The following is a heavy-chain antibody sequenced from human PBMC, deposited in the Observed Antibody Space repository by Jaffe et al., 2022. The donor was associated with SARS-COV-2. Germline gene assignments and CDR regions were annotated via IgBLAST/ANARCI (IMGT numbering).Heavy chain of an antibody. CDR2: IKQDGSEK. Sequence: EVQLVESGGGLVQPGGSLRLSCAASGFTFSSYWMSWVRQAPGKGLEWVANIKQDGSEKYYVDSVKGRFTISRDNAKNSLYLQMNSLRAEDTAVYYCAREAYYYDSSGATEIDAFDIWGQGTMVTVSS. CDR3: AREAYYYDSSGATEIDAFDI. CDR1: GFTFSSYW. D-gene: IGHD3-22*01. J-gene: IGHJ3*02. V-gene: IGHV3-7*03.